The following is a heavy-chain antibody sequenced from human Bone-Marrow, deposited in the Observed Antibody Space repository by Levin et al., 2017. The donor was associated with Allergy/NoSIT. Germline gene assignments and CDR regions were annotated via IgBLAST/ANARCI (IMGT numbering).Heavy chain of an antibody. J-gene: IGHJ4*02. D-gene: IGHD2-2*01. CDR3: ARGQRRIVVVPAASLSYFDY. V-gene: IGHV4-34*01. CDR2: INHSGST. CDR1: GGSFSGYY. Sequence: SETLSLTCAVYGGSFSGYYWSWIRQPPGKGLEWIGEINHSGSTNYNPSLKSRVTISVDTSKNQFSLKLSSVTAADTAVYYCARGQRRIVVVPAASLSYFDYWGQGTLVTVSS.